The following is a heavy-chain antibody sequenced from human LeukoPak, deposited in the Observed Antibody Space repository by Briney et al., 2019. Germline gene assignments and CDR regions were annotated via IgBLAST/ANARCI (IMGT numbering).Heavy chain of an antibody. CDR2: ITYDGSNK. Sequence: GGSLRLSYAASGFTFSSYGMHWVRQAPGKGLEWVAVITYDGSNKYYADSVKGRFTISRDNSKNTLYLQMNSLRAEDTAVYYCAKGAEADYYYGMDVWGQGTTVTVSS. D-gene: IGHD6-13*01. CDR1: GFTFSSYG. V-gene: IGHV3-30*18. J-gene: IGHJ6*02. CDR3: AKGAEADYYYGMDV.